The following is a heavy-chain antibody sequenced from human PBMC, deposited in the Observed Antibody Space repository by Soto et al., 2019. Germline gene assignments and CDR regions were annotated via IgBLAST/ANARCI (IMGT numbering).Heavy chain of an antibody. V-gene: IGHV4-34*01. Sequence: SETLSLTCAVYGGSFSGYYWSWIRQPPGKGLEWIGEINHSGSTNYNPSLKSRVTISVDTSKNQFSLKLSSVTAADTAVYYCARSRIVVVPAAQPRPYYFDYWGQGTLVTVSS. CDR1: GGSFSGYY. D-gene: IGHD2-2*01. J-gene: IGHJ4*02. CDR2: INHSGST. CDR3: ARSRIVVVPAAQPRPYYFDY.